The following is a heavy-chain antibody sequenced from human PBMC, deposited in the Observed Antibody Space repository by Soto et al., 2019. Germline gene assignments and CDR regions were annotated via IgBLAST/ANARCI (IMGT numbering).Heavy chain of an antibody. CDR3: XXXXLAGS. V-gene: IGHV3-7*01. J-gene: IGHJ5*02. CDR1: GFHFSSYW. D-gene: IGHD6-19*01. CDR2: IKEDGSDK. Sequence: EVQLVDSGGGLVQPGGSLRLSCVTSGFHFSSYWMSWVRQAPGKGLEWVANIKEDGSDKYYVDSVKGRFTISRDNAKXXXXXXXXXXXXXXXXXXXXXXXXLAGSWGQGTLVTVSS.